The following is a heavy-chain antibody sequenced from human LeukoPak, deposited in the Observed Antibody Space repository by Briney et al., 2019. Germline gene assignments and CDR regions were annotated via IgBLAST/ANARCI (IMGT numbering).Heavy chain of an antibody. J-gene: IGHJ2*01. Sequence: GGSLRLSCAASGFTFNNYAMTWVRQAPGKGLQWVSTISGSGGNTYYADSVKGRFTISRDKSKNTLYLQMNTLRAEDTAVYFCARRGADKPTGLALDVWGRGTLVTVSS. CDR2: ISGSGGNT. CDR3: ARRGADKPTGLALDV. D-gene: IGHD3-9*01. CDR1: GFTFNNYA. V-gene: IGHV3-23*01.